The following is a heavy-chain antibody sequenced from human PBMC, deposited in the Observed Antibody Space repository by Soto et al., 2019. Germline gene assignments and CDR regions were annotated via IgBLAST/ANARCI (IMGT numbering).Heavy chain of an antibody. CDR3: TTDARIVVVTYDGFDI. Sequence: RSLRPACAVSAPFCRNAWMSWVRQGPGKGLGWVGRIKSKTNGGTTDYAAPVKGRFTISRDDSKNTLYLQTNSLKTEDTAVYYCTTDARIVVVTYDGFDIWGQGTMVTVSS. CDR1: APFCRNAW. CDR2: IKSKTNGGTT. V-gene: IGHV3-15*01. D-gene: IGHD3-22*01. J-gene: IGHJ3*02.